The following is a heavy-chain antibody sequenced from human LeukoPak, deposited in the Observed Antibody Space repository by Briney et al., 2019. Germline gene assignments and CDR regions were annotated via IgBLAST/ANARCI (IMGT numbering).Heavy chain of an antibody. CDR2: IYAGDSDT. CDR1: GYRFTSYW. V-gene: IGHV5-51*01. D-gene: IGHD2-15*01. Sequence: GESLKISCKGSGYRFTSYWIAWVRQMPGKGLEWMGVIYAGDSDTRYSPSFQGQVTISVDKSISTAHLQWSSLKASDTAMYYCARCSGGSCYWFDPWGQGTLVTVSS. CDR3: ARCSGGSCYWFDP. J-gene: IGHJ5*02.